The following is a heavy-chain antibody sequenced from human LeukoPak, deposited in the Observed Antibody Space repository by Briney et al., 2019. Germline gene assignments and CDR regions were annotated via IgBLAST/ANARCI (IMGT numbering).Heavy chain of an antibody. Sequence: PSETLSLTCTVSGYSISSGYYWGWIRQPPGKGLEWIGSIYHSGSTYYNPSLKSRVTISVDTSKNQFSLKLSSVTAADTAVYYCAREGGPNYNWNRPGYWGQGTLATVSS. CDR2: IYHSGST. D-gene: IGHD1-20*01. CDR3: AREGGPNYNWNRPGY. J-gene: IGHJ4*02. V-gene: IGHV4-38-2*02. CDR1: GYSISSGYY.